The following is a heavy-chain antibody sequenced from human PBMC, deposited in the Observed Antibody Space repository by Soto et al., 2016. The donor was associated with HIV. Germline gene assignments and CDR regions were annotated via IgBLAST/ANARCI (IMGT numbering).Heavy chain of an antibody. V-gene: IGHV3-20*04. D-gene: IGHD4-17*01. Sequence: EVQLVESGGGVVRPGGSLRLSCAASGFSFDGYGMNWVRQAPGKGLEWVSGINWSGGSTGYAGSVKGRFTISRDNAKNSLYLQMNSLRAEDTALYYCARDREATVRYFDYWGQGTLVTVSS. J-gene: IGHJ4*02. CDR2: INWSGGST. CDR3: ARDREATVRYFDY. CDR1: GFSFDGYG.